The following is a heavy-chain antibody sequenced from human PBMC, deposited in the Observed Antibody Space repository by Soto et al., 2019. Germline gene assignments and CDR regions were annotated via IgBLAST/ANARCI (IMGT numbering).Heavy chain of an antibody. J-gene: IGHJ5*01. CDR3: ARGPIVGARGGFGFDS. CDR1: GGSFSGYY. Sequence: QVQLQQWGAGLLKPSETLSLTCAVYGGSFSGYYWSWIRQPPGKGLEWIGEINHSGNSNYNPSLKSRVTISVDTSKTQFSLRLTSVTAADTAVYYCARGPIVGARGGFGFDSWGQGTLVTVSS. D-gene: IGHD1-26*01. CDR2: INHSGNS. V-gene: IGHV4-34*01.